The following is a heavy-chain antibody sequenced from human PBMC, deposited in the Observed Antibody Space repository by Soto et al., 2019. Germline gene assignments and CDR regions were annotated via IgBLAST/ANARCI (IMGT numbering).Heavy chain of an antibody. Sequence: QITLKESGPTLVKPTQTLTLTCTFSGFSLSTSGVGVGWIRQPPGKALEWLALIYWDDDKRYSPSLKSRLTITTDTSKKQVVLTMTNMDPVDTATYFCTHSRCGGDCLQSYSSHYYYGMDVWGQGTTVTVSS. V-gene: IGHV2-5*02. CDR3: THSRCGGDCLQSYSSHYYYGMDV. CDR2: IYWDDDK. CDR1: GFSLSTSGVG. J-gene: IGHJ6*02. D-gene: IGHD2-21*02.